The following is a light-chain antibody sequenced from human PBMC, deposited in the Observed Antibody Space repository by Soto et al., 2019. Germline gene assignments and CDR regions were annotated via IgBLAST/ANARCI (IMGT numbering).Light chain of an antibody. Sequence: PGESATLSCRASQNVYINSLAWFQQKPGQTPRLLIYAPSTRAAGVPDRFTGTGSGADFALTITSLEPEDFAMYYCQQYGGAPFTFCHGT. CDR1: QNVYINS. CDR3: QQYGGAPFT. V-gene: IGKV3-20*01. CDR2: APS. J-gene: IGKJ3*01.